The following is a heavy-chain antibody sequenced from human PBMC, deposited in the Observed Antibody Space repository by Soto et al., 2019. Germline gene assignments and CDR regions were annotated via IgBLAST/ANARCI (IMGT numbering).Heavy chain of an antibody. D-gene: IGHD3-10*01. J-gene: IGHJ3*02. CDR3: ASSPQITSGGAFDI. Sequence: SETLSLTCTVSGGSISSYYWSWIRQPPGKGLEWIGYIYYSGSTNYNPSLKSRVTISVDTSKNQFSLKLSSVTAADTAVYYCASSPQITSGGAFDIWGQGTMVTVSS. CDR2: IYYSGST. V-gene: IGHV4-59*01. CDR1: GGSISSYY.